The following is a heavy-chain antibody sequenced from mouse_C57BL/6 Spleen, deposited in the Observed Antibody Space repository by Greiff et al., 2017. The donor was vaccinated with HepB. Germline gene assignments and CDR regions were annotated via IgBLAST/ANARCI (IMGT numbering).Heavy chain of an antibody. CDR1: GYTFTDYN. J-gene: IGHJ4*01. CDR3: ARRGYSNYRYAMDY. CDR2: TNPNNGGT. Sequence: VQLQQSGPELVKPGASVKIPCKASGYTFTDYNMDWVKQSHGKSLEWIGDTNPNNGGTIYNQKFKGKATLTVDKTSSTAYMELRSMTSEDTAVYYCARRGYSNYRYAMDYWGQGTSVTVSS. D-gene: IGHD2-5*01. V-gene: IGHV1-18*01.